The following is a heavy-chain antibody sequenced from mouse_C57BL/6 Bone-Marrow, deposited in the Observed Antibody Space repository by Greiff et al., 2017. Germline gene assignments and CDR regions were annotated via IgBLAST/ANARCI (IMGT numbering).Heavy chain of an antibody. CDR1: GFSLTSYG. Sequence: VQLVESGPGLVAPSQSLSITCTVSGFSLTSYGVDWVRQSPGKGLEWLGVIWGVGSTTYNSALKSRLSISKYNSKSQVFLKMNSLQTDDTAMYYCATIQRKFAYWGQGTLVTVSA. V-gene: IGHV2-6*01. CDR3: ATIQRKFAY. CDR2: IWGVGST. J-gene: IGHJ3*01.